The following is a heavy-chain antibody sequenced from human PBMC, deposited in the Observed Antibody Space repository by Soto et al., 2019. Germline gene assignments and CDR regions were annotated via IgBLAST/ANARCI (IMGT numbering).Heavy chain of an antibody. J-gene: IGHJ4*02. D-gene: IGHD5-18*01. V-gene: IGHV3-74*01. Sequence: GGSLRLSCAASGFTFSSDWLHWVRQAPGKGLVWVSRINTDGSDTTYADSVKGRFTISRDNAKNTLYLQMNSLRSEDTAVYYCARDPGYSYGYNWGQGTLVTVSS. CDR1: GFTFSSDW. CDR3: ARDPGYSYGYN. CDR2: INTDGSDT.